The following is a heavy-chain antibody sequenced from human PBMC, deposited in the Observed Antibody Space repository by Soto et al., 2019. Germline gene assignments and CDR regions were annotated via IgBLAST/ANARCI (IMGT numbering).Heavy chain of an antibody. Sequence: QVQLVQSGAEVKKPGSSVKVSCKASGGTFSSYAISWVRQAPGQGLEWMGGIIPIFGTANYAQKFQGRVKITGDEYTSTAYMELSSLRSEDTAVYYCARDLSRGERRGDWGQGTLVTVSS. J-gene: IGHJ4*02. V-gene: IGHV1-69*01. D-gene: IGHD3-10*01. CDR2: IIPIFGTA. CDR3: ARDLSRGERRGD. CDR1: GGTFSSYA.